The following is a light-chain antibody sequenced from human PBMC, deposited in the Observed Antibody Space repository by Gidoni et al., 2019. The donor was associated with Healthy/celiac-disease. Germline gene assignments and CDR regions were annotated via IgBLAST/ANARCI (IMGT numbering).Light chain of an antibody. J-gene: IGKJ5*01. CDR1: QSVSSSY. Sequence: IVLTQSPGTLSLSPGERATLSCRASQSVSSSYFAWYQQKPGQAPRLLIYGASSRATGIPDRFSGSGSGTDFTLTISRLEPEDFAVYYCQQYGSSPQGTFGQGTRLEIK. V-gene: IGKV3-20*01. CDR3: QQYGSSPQGT. CDR2: GAS.